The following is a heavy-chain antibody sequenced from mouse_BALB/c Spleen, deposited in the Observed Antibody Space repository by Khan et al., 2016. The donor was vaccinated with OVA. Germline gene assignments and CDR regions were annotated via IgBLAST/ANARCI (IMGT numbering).Heavy chain of an antibody. CDR2: IYPGDDTT. CDR1: GYTFTAYD. D-gene: IGHD2-4*01. Sequence: QVQLQQSGPELVKPGTLVKISCRASGYTFTAYDINWVKQRPGQGLEWIGWIYPGDDTTKYNKNFTGRATLTADKSSTTAYMQLSSLTSEESAVYFCAREGLRGVAMDYWGQGTSVSVSS. CDR3: AREGLRGVAMDY. V-gene: IGHV1S56*01. J-gene: IGHJ4*01.